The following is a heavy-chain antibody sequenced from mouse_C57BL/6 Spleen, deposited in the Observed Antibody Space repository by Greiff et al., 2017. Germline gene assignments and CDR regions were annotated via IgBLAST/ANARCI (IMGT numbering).Heavy chain of an antibody. V-gene: IGHV1-15*01. Sequence: VQLQQSGAELVRPGASVTLSCKASGYTFTDYEMHWVKQTPVHGLEWIGAIDPETGGTAYNQKFKGKAILTADKSSSTAYMELRSLTSEDSAVYYCTRGYYYGSSPYFDYWGQGTTLTVSS. D-gene: IGHD1-1*01. CDR1: GYTFTDYE. CDR2: IDPETGGT. J-gene: IGHJ2*01. CDR3: TRGYYYGSSPYFDY.